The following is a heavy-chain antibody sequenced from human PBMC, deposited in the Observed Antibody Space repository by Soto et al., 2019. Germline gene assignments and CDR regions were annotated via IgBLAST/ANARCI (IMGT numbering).Heavy chain of an antibody. V-gene: IGHV4-30-4*01. CDR3: ARGPSGDKVDY. D-gene: IGHD1-26*01. CDR2: IYNSGST. CDR1: GASVSSAYYY. J-gene: IGHJ4*02. Sequence: QVQLQESGPGLVEPSQTLSLTCTVSGASVSSAYYYWSWIRQPPGRGLEWIGHIYNSGSTYSNPSLKSRVTVSLDTSKNQFSLNLSSVTAADTAVYYCARGPSGDKVDYWGQGTLVTVSS.